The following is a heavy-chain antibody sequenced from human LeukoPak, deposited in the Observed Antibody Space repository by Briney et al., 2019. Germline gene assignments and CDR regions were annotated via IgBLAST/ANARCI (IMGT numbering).Heavy chain of an antibody. D-gene: IGHD1-26*01. CDR1: GFTFRTSW. Sequence: GGSLRLSCADSGFTFRTSWMTWVRQAPGRGLERVAIINPDGSEKYYLESLKGRITISRDNAENSVHLQMNSLKAEDTAIYYCARDRAYSAFDYWGQGTLVTVSS. V-gene: IGHV3-7*03. CDR3: ARDRAYSAFDY. CDR2: INPDGSEK. J-gene: IGHJ4*02.